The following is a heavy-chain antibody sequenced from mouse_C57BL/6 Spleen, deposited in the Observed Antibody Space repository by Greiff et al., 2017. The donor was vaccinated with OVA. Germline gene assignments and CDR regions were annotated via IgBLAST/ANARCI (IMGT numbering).Heavy chain of an antibody. Sequence: VQLQQSGPALVKPGASVKISCKASGYAFSSSWMNWVKQRPGKGLEWIGRIYPGDGDTNYNGKFKGKATLTADKSSSTAYMQLSSLTSEDSAVYFCARDYGTPMDYWGQGTLVTVSA. CDR2: IYPGDGDT. D-gene: IGHD1-1*01. CDR1: GYAFSSSW. V-gene: IGHV1-82*01. CDR3: ARDYGTPMDY. J-gene: IGHJ3*01.